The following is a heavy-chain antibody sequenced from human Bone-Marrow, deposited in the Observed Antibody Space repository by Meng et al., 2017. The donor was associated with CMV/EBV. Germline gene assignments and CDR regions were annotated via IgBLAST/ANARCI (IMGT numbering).Heavy chain of an antibody. CDR1: GGSISSSSYY. CDR2: IYYSGST. V-gene: IGHV4-39*07. Sequence: SETLSLTCPVSGGSISSSSYYWGWIRQPPGKGLEWIGSIYYSGSTYYNPSLKSRVTISVDTSKNQFSLKLSSVTAADTAVYYCAREGRYCSSTSCSTRFDPWGQGTLVTVSS. D-gene: IGHD2-2*01. CDR3: AREGRYCSSTSCSTRFDP. J-gene: IGHJ5*02.